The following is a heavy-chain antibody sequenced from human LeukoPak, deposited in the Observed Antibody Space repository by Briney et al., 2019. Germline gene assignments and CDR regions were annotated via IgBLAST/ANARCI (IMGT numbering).Heavy chain of an antibody. J-gene: IGHJ5*02. D-gene: IGHD2-21*02. CDR3: ARERLSYCGADCP. V-gene: IGHV3-74*01. CDR1: GFTFSSYA. CDR2: INGDGRDT. Sequence: GGSLRLSCAASGFTFSSYAMHWVRQAPGKGPVWVSCINGDGRDTLYADSVKGRFTISRDNAKNTVYLQMSSLRVEDTAIYYCARERLSYCGADCPWGQGTQVTVSS.